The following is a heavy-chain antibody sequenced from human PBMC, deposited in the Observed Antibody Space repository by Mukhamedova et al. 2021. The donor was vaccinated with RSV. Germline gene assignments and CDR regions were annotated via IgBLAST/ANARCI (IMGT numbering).Heavy chain of an antibody. CDR3: TRNLPYLLEDGRWFDP. V-gene: IGHV1-18*01. J-gene: IGHJ5*02. D-gene: IGHD2/OR15-2a*01. Sequence: TNYAQKFQGRVTMTTDTSTSTAYMELRSLGSDDTAVYYCTRNLPYLLEDGRWFDPWGQGTLVTVSS. CDR2: T.